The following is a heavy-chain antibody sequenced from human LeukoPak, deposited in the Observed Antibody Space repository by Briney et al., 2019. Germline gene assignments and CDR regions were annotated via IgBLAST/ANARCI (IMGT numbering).Heavy chain of an antibody. CDR2: IYPGDSDT. CDR3: ARPPAGGGSGSSPYYFDY. Sequence: GASLKISCNGSGYSFTSYWIGWVRQMPGKGLEWMGIIYPGDSDTRYSPSFQGQVTISANKSISTAYLQWSSLKASDTAMYYCARPPAGGGSGSSPYYFDYWGQGTLVTVSS. J-gene: IGHJ4*02. CDR1: GYSFTSYW. D-gene: IGHD3-10*01. V-gene: IGHV5-51*01.